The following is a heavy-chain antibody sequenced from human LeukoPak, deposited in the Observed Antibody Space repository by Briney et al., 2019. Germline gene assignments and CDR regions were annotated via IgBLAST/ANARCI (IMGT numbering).Heavy chain of an antibody. CDR2: ISAYNGNT. CDR1: GYTFTSYG. V-gene: IGHV1-18*01. Sequence: ASVKVSCKASGYTFTSYGISWVRQAPGQGLEWMGWISAYNGNTNYAQKLQGRVTMTTDTSTSTAYMELRSLRSDETAVYYCARDSEPAXSARGLVNDYWGQGTLVTVSS. CDR3: ARDSEPAXSARGLVNDY. D-gene: IGHD6-6*01. J-gene: IGHJ4*02.